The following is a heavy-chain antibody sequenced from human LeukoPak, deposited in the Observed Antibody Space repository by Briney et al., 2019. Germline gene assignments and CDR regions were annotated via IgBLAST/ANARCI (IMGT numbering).Heavy chain of an antibody. Sequence: SATLSLTCTVSGGSISTYHWSWIRQPPGKGLEWIGYVYHSGNTYYNPSLNSRVTISVDTSKNQFSLKLTSVTAADTAVYYCARGIAVAGVRFDPWGQGTLVTVSS. V-gene: IGHV4-59*01. CDR3: ARGIAVAGVRFDP. D-gene: IGHD6-19*01. CDR1: GGSISTYH. J-gene: IGHJ5*02. CDR2: VYHSGNT.